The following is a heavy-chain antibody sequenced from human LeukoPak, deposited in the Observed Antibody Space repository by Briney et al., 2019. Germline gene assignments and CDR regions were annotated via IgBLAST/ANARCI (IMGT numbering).Heavy chain of an antibody. D-gene: IGHD3-3*01. Sequence: ASVKVSCKASGYTFTSYGISWVRQPPGQGLEWMGWISAYNGNTNYAQNLQGRVTITTDTSTSTAYVELRSLRSDDTAVYYCAGARGGRFLEWLSDGHYFDYWGQGTLVTVSS. CDR3: AGARGGRFLEWLSDGHYFDY. V-gene: IGHV1-18*01. CDR2: ISAYNGNT. CDR1: GYTFTSYG. J-gene: IGHJ4*02.